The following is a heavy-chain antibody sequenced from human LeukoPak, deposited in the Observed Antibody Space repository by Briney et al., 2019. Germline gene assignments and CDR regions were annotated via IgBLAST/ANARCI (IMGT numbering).Heavy chain of an antibody. CDR1: GFTVSSYG. J-gene: IGHJ3*01. CDR2: FSATDDRA. CDR3: AKARIAAAGTGAFDV. Sequence: SGGSLRLSCAASGFTVSSYGMAWVRQAPGKGLEWNSAFSATDDRAQYAESVRGRFTISRDNYKNSLYLQMNSLRDEDTAVYFCAKARIAAAGTGAFDVWGQGTMVTVSS. D-gene: IGHD6-13*01. V-gene: IGHV3-23*01.